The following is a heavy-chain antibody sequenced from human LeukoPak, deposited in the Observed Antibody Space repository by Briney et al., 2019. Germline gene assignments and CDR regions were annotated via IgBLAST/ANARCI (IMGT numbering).Heavy chain of an antibody. J-gene: IGHJ5*02. V-gene: IGHV4-59*01. CDR3: ARYYYDKGFDP. CDR2: IYYSGST. D-gene: IGHD3-22*01. Sequence: ASGTLSLTCTVSGGSISSYYWSWIRQPPGKGLEWIGYIYYSGSTNYNPSLKSRVTISVDASKNQFSLKLSSVTAADTAVYYCARYYYDKGFDPWGQGTLVTVSS. CDR1: GGSISSYY.